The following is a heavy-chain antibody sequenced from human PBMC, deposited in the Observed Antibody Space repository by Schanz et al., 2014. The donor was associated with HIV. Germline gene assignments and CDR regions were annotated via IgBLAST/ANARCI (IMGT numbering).Heavy chain of an antibody. CDR3: AAGLIRYFFDY. V-gene: IGHV3-66*01. Sequence: EVQQVLESGGGSVRPGESLRLSCAASGFTFMRHTMNWVRQAPGKGLEWVSVVYIGDSTFYANSVKGRFTISRDDSKNTLYLQMNSLRAEDTAMYYCAAGLIRYFFDYWGQGTLVTVSS. D-gene: IGHD2-21*01. CDR2: VYIGDST. CDR1: GFTFMRHT. J-gene: IGHJ4*02.